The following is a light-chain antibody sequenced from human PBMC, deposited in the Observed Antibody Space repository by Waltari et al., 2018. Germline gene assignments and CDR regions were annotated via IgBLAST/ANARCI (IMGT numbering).Light chain of an antibody. CDR1: ISDIGDYNY. CDR2: EVS. CDR3: ISYAGRNNLV. J-gene: IGLJ3*02. V-gene: IGLV2-8*01. Sequence: QSALTQPPSASGSLRQSVTISCSGTISDIGDYNYVSWYQPHPGKAPKLTIYEVSKRPSGVPYRFSGSKSGHTASLTVYGLQSEDEAQYYCISYAGRNNLVFGGGTKLTVL.